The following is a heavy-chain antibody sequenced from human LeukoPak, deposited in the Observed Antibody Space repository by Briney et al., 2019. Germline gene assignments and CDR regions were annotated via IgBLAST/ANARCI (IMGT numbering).Heavy chain of an antibody. J-gene: IGHJ4*02. CDR2: ISNDGSNK. CDR1: GFTFSSYA. CDR3: AKDRGYCSSTSCYRYFDY. Sequence: GGSLRLSCTASGFTFSSYAIHWVRQAPGKGLEWVAVISNDGSNKYYTDSVKGRFTISRDNSKNTLYLQMNGLRTEDTAVYYCAKDRGYCSSTSCYRYFDYWGQGTLVAVSS. D-gene: IGHD2-2*01. V-gene: IGHV3-30*04.